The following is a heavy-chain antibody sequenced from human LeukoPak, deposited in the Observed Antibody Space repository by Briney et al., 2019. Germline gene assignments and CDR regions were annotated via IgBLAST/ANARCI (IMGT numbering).Heavy chain of an antibody. J-gene: IGHJ4*02. V-gene: IGHV4-39*01. CDR1: GGSISSSSYY. D-gene: IGHD4-17*01. CDR3: ASRPFITVTVDY. CDR2: IYYSGST. Sequence: SKTLSLTCTVSGGSISSSSYYWGWIRQPPGKGLEWIGSIYYSGSTYYNPSLKSRVTISVDTSKNQFSLKLSSVTATDTAVYYCASRPFITVTVDYWGQGTLVTVSS.